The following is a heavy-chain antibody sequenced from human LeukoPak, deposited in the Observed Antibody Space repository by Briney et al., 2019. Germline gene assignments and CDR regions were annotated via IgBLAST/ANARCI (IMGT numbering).Heavy chain of an antibody. Sequence: GGSLRLSCATSGFTFSSYEMNWVRQAPGKGLEWVSYISSSGSTIYYADSVRGRFTISRDNAKTSLYLQTNSLRAEDTAVYYCARGGSGYSLDAFDIWGQGTMVTVSS. V-gene: IGHV3-48*03. CDR3: ARGGSGYSLDAFDI. D-gene: IGHD6-19*01. CDR1: GFTFSSYE. J-gene: IGHJ3*02. CDR2: ISSSGSTI.